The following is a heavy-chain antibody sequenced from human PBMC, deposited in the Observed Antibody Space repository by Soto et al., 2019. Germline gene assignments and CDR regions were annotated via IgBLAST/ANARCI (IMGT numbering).Heavy chain of an antibody. J-gene: IGHJ6*02. CDR2: IYYSGST. CDR1: GGSISSGGYY. CDR3: ARDEYCSSTSCLAPYYYGMDV. D-gene: IGHD2-2*01. V-gene: IGHV4-31*03. Sequence: ASETLSLTCTVSGGSISSGGYYWSWIRQHPGKGLEWFGYIYYSGSTYYNPSLKSRVTISVDTSKNQFSLKLSSVTAADTAVYYCARDEYCSSTSCLAPYYYGMDVWGQGTTVTVSS.